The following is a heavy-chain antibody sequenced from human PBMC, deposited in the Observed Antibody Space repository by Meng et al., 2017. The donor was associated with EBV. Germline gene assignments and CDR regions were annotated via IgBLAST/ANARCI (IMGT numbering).Heavy chain of an antibody. V-gene: IGHV3-23*01. J-gene: IGHJ4*02. Sequence: VEVLESGGGLVQPGGSLRLSCAASGFTFSSYAMSWVRQAPGKGLGWVSAISGSGSSTYYADSVKGRFTISRDNSKNTLYLQMNSLRAEDTAVYYCAKRITMIVVVITDWGQGTLVTVSS. CDR2: ISGSGSST. CDR1: GFTFSSYA. D-gene: IGHD3-22*01. CDR3: AKRITMIVVVITD.